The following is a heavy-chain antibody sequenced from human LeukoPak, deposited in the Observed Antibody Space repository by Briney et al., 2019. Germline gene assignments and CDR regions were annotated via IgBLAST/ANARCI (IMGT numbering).Heavy chain of an antibody. D-gene: IGHD3-3*01. CDR3: ATHDFWSAYSDY. Sequence: PSETLSLTCTVFGYTISSGYYWGWNRQPPGKGLEWIGSIYHSGSTYYNPSLKSRVTISVDTSKTQFSLKLSSVTAADTAVYYCATHDFWSAYSDYWGQGTLVTVSS. CDR2: IYHSGST. J-gene: IGHJ4*02. CDR1: GYTISSGYY. V-gene: IGHV4-38-2*02.